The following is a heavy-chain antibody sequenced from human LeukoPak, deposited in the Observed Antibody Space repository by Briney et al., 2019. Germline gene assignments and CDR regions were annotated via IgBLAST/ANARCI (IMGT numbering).Heavy chain of an antibody. Sequence: GGSLRLSCAASGFTFSSCWMHWVRQAPGKGLVWVSRINSDGSRTSYADSVKGRFTVSRDNSKNTLYLQMNSLRAEDTAVYYCARDGYSGYDFFDYWGQGTLVTVSS. J-gene: IGHJ4*02. V-gene: IGHV3-74*01. CDR2: INSDGSRT. CDR3: ARDGYSGYDFFDY. D-gene: IGHD5-12*01. CDR1: GFTFSSCW.